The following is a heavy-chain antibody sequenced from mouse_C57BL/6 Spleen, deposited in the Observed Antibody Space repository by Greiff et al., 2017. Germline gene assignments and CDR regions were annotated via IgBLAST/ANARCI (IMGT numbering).Heavy chain of an antibody. CDR3: TRSYYSKDY. V-gene: IGHV1-15*01. CDR2: IDPETGGT. D-gene: IGHD2-5*01. Sequence: QVQLQQSGAELVRPGASVTLSCKASGYTFTDYEMHWVKQTPVHGLEWIGAIDPETGGTAYNQKFKGKAILTADKSSSTAYMELRSLTSEDSAVYYCTRSYYSKDYWGQGTTLTVAS. CDR1: GYTFTDYE. J-gene: IGHJ2*01.